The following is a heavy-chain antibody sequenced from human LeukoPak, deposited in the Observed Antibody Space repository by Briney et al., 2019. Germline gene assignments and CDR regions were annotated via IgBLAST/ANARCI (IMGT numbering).Heavy chain of an antibody. Sequence: XMSWGRXGPGKGVEGGPNIKQHRIHKYYVHSVNARFTISRDNAKNSLYLQMNSLRAEDTAVYYCARIGFWSGYNHYWGQGTLVTVSS. J-gene: IGHJ4*02. D-gene: IGHD3-3*01. CDR1: X. CDR2: IKQHRIHK. V-gene: IGHV3-7*01. CDR3: ARIGFWSGYNHY.